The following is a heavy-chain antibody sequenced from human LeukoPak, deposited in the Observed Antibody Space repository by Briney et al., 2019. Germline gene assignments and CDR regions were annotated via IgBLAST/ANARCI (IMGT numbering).Heavy chain of an antibody. Sequence: PGESLKISCKGSGYSFTSYWIGWVRQMPGKGLEWMGIIYLSDSDARYSPSFQGQVTMSADKSISTAYLQWSNLKASDTAIYYCARSGGSGWDEGFDYWGQGTLVTVSS. CDR3: ARSGGSGWDEGFDY. V-gene: IGHV5-51*01. CDR2: IYLSDSDA. J-gene: IGHJ4*02. CDR1: GYSFTSYW. D-gene: IGHD6-19*01.